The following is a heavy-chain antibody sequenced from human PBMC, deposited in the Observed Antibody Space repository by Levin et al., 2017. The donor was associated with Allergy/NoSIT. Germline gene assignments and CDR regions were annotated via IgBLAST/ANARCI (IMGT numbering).Heavy chain of an antibody. CDR1: GYTFTTYA. J-gene: IGHJ4*02. Sequence: ASVKVSCKGSGYTFTTYAINWVRQAPGQGLEWLGCINTNTGNPTYAQGFTGRFVFSLDTSVSTAYLQISSLKAEDTAVYYYARGRVPARGGYYFDSWGQGTLVTVSS. CDR2: INTNTGNP. V-gene: IGHV7-4-1*02. D-gene: IGHD2-2*01. CDR3: ARGRVPARGGYYFDS.